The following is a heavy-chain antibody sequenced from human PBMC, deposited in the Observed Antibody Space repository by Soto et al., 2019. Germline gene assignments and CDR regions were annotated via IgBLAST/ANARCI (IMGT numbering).Heavy chain of an antibody. V-gene: IGHV4-39*01. CDR1: GGSISSSSYY. CDR2: IYYSGST. J-gene: IGHJ3*02. Sequence: SETLSLTCTVSGGSISSSSYYWGWIRQPPGKGLEWIGSIYYSGSTYYNPSLKSRVTISVETSKNQFSLKLSSVTAADTAVYYCAGDYGDYAGAFDIWGQGTMVTVSS. D-gene: IGHD4-17*01. CDR3: AGDYGDYAGAFDI.